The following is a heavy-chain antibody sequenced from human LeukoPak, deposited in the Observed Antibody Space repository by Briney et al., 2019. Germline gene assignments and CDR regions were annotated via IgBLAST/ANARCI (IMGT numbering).Heavy chain of an antibody. D-gene: IGHD3-10*01. CDR1: GFTFSSYG. CDR2: IKQDGSEK. CDR3: ARDSRLLWFGEFNFDY. Sequence: GRSLRLSCAASGFTFSSYGMHWVRQAPGKGLEWVANIKQDGSEKYYVDSVKGRFTISRDNAKNSLYLQMNSLRVEDTAVYYCARDSRLLWFGEFNFDYWGQGTLVTVSS. J-gene: IGHJ4*02. V-gene: IGHV3-7*01.